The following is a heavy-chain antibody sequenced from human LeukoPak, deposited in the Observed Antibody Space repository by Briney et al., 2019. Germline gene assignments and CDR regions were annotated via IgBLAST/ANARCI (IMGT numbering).Heavy chain of an antibody. Sequence: PSETLSLTCTVFGDSISSRYWSWIRQSPGKGLKWIGNMYSSGSTKDNPSLKSRVTISMDTSRNQLSLRLSSVTAADTAVYYCARGYGRWNDCFDTWGQGTMVTVS. V-gene: IGHV4-59*11. CDR1: GDSISSRY. J-gene: IGHJ3*02. D-gene: IGHD1-1*01. CDR2: MYSSGST. CDR3: ARGYGRWNDCFDT.